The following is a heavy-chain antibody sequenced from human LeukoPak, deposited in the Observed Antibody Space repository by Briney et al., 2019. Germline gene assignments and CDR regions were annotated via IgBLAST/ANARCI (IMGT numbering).Heavy chain of an antibody. CDR3: ATRDGYNLYSY. CDR1: GFTFSSYA. Sequence: GGSLRLSCAASGFTFSSYAMSWVRQAPGKGLEWVSAISGSGGSTYYAHSVKGRFTISRDNSKNTLYLQMNSLRAEDTAVYYCATRDGYNLYSYWGQGTLVTVSS. D-gene: IGHD5-24*01. J-gene: IGHJ4*02. CDR2: ISGSGGST. V-gene: IGHV3-23*01.